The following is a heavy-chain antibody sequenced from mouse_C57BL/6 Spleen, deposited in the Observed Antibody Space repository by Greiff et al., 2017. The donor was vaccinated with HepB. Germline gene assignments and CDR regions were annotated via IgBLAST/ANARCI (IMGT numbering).Heavy chain of an antibody. CDR1: GYSITSGYY. CDR3: ARDDDYDKAMDY. D-gene: IGHD2-4*01. V-gene: IGHV3-6*01. Sequence: EVKLMESGPGLVKPSQSLSLTCSVTGYSITSGYYWNWIRQFPGNKLEWMGYISYDGSNNYNPSLKNRISITRDTSKNQFFLKLNSVTTEDTATYYCARDDDYDKAMDYWGQGTSVTVSS. CDR2: ISYDGSN. J-gene: IGHJ4*01.